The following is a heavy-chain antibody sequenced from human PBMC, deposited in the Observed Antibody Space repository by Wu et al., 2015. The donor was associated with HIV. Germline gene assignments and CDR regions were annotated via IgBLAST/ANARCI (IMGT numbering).Heavy chain of an antibody. CDR2: ISTYNGNT. CDR3: ARIMQNYRAFDI. J-gene: IGHJ3*02. CDR1: GYTFTSYA. D-gene: IGHD5-24*01. V-gene: IGHV1-18*01. Sequence: QVQLMQSRAEVKKPGASVKVSCTTSGYTFTSYAISWVRQAPGQGLEWMGWISTYNGNTNYAHKLQGRVTMTTDASTGTVYMELRSLRSDDTAMYYCARIMQNYRAFDIWGQRDKWSPCLQ.